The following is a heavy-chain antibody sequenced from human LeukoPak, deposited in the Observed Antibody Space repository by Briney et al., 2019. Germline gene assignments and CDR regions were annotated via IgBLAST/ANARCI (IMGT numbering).Heavy chain of an antibody. CDR2: ISGSGGST. J-gene: IGHJ3*02. D-gene: IGHD3-10*01. CDR1: GFTFSSYA. Sequence: GGSLRLSCAASGFTFSSYAMSWVRQAPGKGLEWVSAISGSGGSTYYADSVKGRFTISRDNSKNTLYLQMNSLRAEDMAVYYCARSYGSGSYPAAFDIWGQGTMVTVSS. CDR3: ARSYGSGSYPAAFDI. V-gene: IGHV3-23*01.